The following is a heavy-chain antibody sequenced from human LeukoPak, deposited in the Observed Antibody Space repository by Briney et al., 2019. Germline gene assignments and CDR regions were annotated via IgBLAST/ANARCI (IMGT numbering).Heavy chain of an antibody. CDR3: ARDRYWGVTPPRGFDY. Sequence: ETLSLTCAVYGGSFSGYYWSWVRQAPGKSLEWVANMNEDGDEIYYLDSVKGRFTISRDNAKNSLYLQMNSLRAEDTAMYYCARDRYWGVTPPRGFDYWGQGTLVTVSS. CDR2: MNEDGDEI. V-gene: IGHV3-7*01. CDR1: GGSFSGYY. J-gene: IGHJ4*02. D-gene: IGHD2-15*01.